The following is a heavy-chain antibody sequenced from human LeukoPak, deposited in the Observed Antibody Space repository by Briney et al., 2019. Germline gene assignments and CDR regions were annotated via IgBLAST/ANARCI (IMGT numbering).Heavy chain of an antibody. CDR1: GGSISSYY. V-gene: IGHV4-59*01. Sequence: SETLSLTCTVSGGSISSYYWSWIRQPPGKGLEWIGYIYYSGSTNYNPSLKSRVTISVDTPKNQFSLKLSSVTAADTAVYYCARDLGGALDGYYGMDVWGQGTTVTVSS. D-gene: IGHD2-21*01. J-gene: IGHJ6*01. CDR2: IYYSGST. CDR3: ARDLGGALDGYYGMDV.